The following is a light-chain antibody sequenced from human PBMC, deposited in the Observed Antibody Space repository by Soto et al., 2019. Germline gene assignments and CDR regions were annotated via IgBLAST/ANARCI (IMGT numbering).Light chain of an antibody. J-gene: IGKJ1*01. CDR3: QQYGSSPRT. CDR2: GAS. Sequence: EIGVTQSPGTLSLSPGDTAILSCRASQSVSSNYLAWYQQKPGQPPRLLIYGASSRTTGIPDRFSGSGSGTDFTLTISRLEPEDFAVYYCQQYGSSPRTFGQGTKVDIK. V-gene: IGKV3-20*01. CDR1: QSVSSNY.